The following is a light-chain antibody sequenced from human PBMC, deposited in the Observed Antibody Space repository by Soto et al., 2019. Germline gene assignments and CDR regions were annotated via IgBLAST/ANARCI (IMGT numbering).Light chain of an antibody. CDR2: GAS. CDR3: NQYGTSDMDT. Sequence: ETVLTQSPGTLSLSPGERATLSCRASQSISSTHLAWYQQKSGQAPRLLIYGASSRATGIPDRFSGSGSGTDFTLTNTRLEPEDFAVYYCNQYGTSDMDTFGQGTKLEIK. J-gene: IGKJ2*01. V-gene: IGKV3-20*01. CDR1: QSISSTH.